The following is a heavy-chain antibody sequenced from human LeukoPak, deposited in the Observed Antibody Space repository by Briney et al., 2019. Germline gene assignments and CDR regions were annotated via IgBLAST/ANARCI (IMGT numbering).Heavy chain of an antibody. CDR2: IYYSGST. CDR3: ARESFDFWSGYQYYFDY. Sequence: SQTLSLTCTVSGGSISSGDYYWSWIRQPPGKGLEWIGYIYYSGSTYYNPSLKSRVTISVDTSKNQFSLKLSSVTAADTAVYYCARESFDFWSGYQYYFDYWGQGNLVTVSS. D-gene: IGHD3-3*01. J-gene: IGHJ4*02. CDR1: GGSISSGDYY. V-gene: IGHV4-30-4*08.